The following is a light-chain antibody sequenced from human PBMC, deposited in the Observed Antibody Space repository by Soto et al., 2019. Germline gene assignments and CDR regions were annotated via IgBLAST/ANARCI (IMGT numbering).Light chain of an antibody. CDR2: GNS. CDR1: SSNIGAGYD. V-gene: IGLV1-40*01. J-gene: IGLJ1*01. CDR3: QSYDNSLTGNYV. Sequence: QSVLAQPLSVSGAPGQRVTISCTGSSSNIGAGYDVHWYQQLPRTAPKLLIYGNSNRPSGVPERFSGSKSGTSASLAITGLQAEDEADYYCQSYDNSLTGNYVFGTGTKVTV.